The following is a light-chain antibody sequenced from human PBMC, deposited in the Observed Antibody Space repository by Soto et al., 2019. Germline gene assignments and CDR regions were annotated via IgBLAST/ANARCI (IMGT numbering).Light chain of an antibody. CDR1: QSVSSY. CDR2: DVS. J-gene: IGKJ3*01. Sequence: EIVLTQSPATLSLSPGERATLSCRTSQSVSSYLAWYQQKPGQAPRLLLYDVSNRATALPARFSGSGSGTDFTLTICSLEPADFAVYYCHQRTNWLFTFGPGTKVDIK. V-gene: IGKV3-11*01. CDR3: HQRTNWLFT.